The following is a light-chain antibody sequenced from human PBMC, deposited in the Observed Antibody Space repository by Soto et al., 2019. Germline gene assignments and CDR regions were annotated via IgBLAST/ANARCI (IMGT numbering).Light chain of an antibody. Sequence: LVLRQSPVTLSLSPGDRATLSCRASQSVSTYLAWYRQTPGLAPRLLIYDTSNRATGVPPRFSGSRSGTDFTLTISSVEPEDFAVFYCHQRNTFGQGTRLEIK. V-gene: IGKV3-11*01. J-gene: IGKJ5*01. CDR2: DTS. CDR1: QSVSTY. CDR3: HQRNT.